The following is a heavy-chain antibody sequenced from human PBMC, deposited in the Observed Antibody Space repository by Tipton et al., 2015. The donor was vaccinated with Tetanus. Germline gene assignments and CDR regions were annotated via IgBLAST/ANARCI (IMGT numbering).Heavy chain of an antibody. CDR1: GGSVSSGDW. CDR2: VHHDGRT. CDR3: ARPPWGSFGMDV. V-gene: IGHV4-4*02. D-gene: IGHD3-16*01. J-gene: IGHJ6*02. Sequence: TLSLTCAIYGGSVSSGDWWSWVRQPPGKGLEWIGEVHHDGRTNYNVSLQSRVTISVDKSKNQFSLIVNSVTAADTAVYYCARPPWGSFGMDVWGQGTTVTVSS.